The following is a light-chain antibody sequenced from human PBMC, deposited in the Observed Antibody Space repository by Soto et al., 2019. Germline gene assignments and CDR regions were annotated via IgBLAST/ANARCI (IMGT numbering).Light chain of an antibody. Sequence: EIVLTQSPGTLSLSPGERATLSCRSSQSVSSSYLAWYQHKPGQAPRLLIYDVSSRATGIPDRFSGSGSGTDFTLTISRLEPEDLAVYYCQQYGSSSTFGQGTKVEIK. CDR2: DVS. CDR1: QSVSSSY. V-gene: IGKV3-20*01. J-gene: IGKJ1*01. CDR3: QQYGSSST.